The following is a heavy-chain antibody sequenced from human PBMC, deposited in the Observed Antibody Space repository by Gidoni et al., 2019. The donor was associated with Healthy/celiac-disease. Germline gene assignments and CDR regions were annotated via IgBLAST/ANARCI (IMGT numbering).Heavy chain of an antibody. D-gene: IGHD6-19*01. CDR1: GFTFSSYA. V-gene: IGHV3-23*04. J-gene: IGHJ4*02. CDR2: ISGSGGST. CDR3: AKDLMIAVAGTISLDY. Sequence: EVQLVESGGGLVQPGGSLRLSCAASGFTFSSYAMSWVRQAPGKGLEWVSAISGSGGSTYYADSVKGRFTISRDNSKNTLYLQMNSRRAEDTAVYYCAKDLMIAVAGTISLDYWGQGTLVTVSS.